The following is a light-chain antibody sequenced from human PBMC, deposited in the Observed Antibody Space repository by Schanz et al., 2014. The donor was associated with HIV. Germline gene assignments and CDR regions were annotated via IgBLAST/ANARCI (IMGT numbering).Light chain of an antibody. V-gene: IGKV1-39*01. CDR2: QAS. J-gene: IGKJ2*02. CDR1: QDISNY. CDR3: QHYYSYPWT. Sequence: DIQMTQSPSSLSASVGDRVTITCQASQDISNYLNWYQQKPGKAPKLLIHQASTLKSGVPSRFSGSGSGTEFTLTISSLQPDDSATYYCQHYYSYPWTFGQGTELEIK.